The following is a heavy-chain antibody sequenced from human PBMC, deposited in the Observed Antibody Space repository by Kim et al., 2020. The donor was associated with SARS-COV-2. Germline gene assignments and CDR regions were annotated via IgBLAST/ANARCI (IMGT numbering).Heavy chain of an antibody. V-gene: IGHV4-61*02. CDR2: ISTSGNT. CDR3: ARDQGKIDY. Sequence: SETLSLTCTVSGGSISSGGYYWIWIRQPAGKGLEWIGRISTSGNTNYNPSLKSRVTMSVDASKNQFSLKLNSVTAADTAVYYCARDQGKIDYWGQGTLVTVSS. J-gene: IGHJ4*02. CDR1: GGSISSGGYY.